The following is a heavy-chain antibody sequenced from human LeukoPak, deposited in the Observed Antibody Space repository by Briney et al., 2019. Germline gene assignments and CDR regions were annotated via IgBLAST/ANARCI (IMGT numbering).Heavy chain of an antibody. J-gene: IGHJ6*02. CDR3: AGGYSSSWTYYYGMDV. CDR1: GFTFSSYG. V-gene: IGHV3-30*19. CDR2: ILSDGSKE. D-gene: IGHD6-13*01. Sequence: PGGSLRLSCAASGFTFSSYGMHWVRQAPGKGLEWVAVILSDGSKEFYTDSVKDRFTISRDNSKNTLYLQMNSLRAEDTAVYYCAGGYSSSWTYYYGMDVWGQGTTVTVSS.